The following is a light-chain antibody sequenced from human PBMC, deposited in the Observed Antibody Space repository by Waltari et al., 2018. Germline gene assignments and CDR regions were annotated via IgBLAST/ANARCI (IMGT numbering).Light chain of an antibody. CDR2: EDS. V-gene: IGLV3-10*01. Sequence: SYELTQPPSVSVSPGQTARITCSGDALPKNSAYWYQQKSGQAPVLVIFEDSKRPSGIPERFSGSSSGTVATLTISGAQVEDEADYYCYSTDSSGDHQVFGGGTKLTVL. CDR3: YSTDSSGDHQV. J-gene: IGLJ2*01. CDR1: ALPKNS.